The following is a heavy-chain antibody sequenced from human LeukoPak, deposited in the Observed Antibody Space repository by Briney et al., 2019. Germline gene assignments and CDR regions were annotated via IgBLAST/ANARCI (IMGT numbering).Heavy chain of an antibody. V-gene: IGHV4-59*01. CDR2: IYYSGST. D-gene: IGHD5-18*01. J-gene: IGHJ5*02. CDR3: ARDLGRYSYGLGPWFDP. Sequence: PSETLSLTCAVYGGSFSGYYWSWIRQPPGKGLEWIGYIYYSGSTNYNPSLKSRVTISVDTSKNQFSLKLSSVTAADTAVYYCARDLGRYSYGLGPWFDPWGQGTLVTVSS. CDR1: GGSFSGYY.